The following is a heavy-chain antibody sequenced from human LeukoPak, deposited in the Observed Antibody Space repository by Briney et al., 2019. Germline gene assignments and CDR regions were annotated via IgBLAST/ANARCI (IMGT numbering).Heavy chain of an antibody. CDR2: LSGSGSNT. CDR3: AKNPRGYSGYEGSNFDY. D-gene: IGHD5-12*01. J-gene: IGHJ4*02. V-gene: IGHV3-23*01. CDR1: GSTLSSYA. Sequence: PGGSPSLSSPASGSTLSSYAMSWVRPAPRTGLDSAPVLSGSGSNTYYADSVKGRFTISRDNSKNTLYLQMNSLRAEDTAVYYCAKNPRGYSGYEGSNFDYWGQGTLVTVSS.